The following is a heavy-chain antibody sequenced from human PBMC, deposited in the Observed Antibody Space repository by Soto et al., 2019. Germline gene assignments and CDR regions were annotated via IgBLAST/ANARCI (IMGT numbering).Heavy chain of an antibody. J-gene: IGHJ5*02. D-gene: IGHD2-21*02. CDR3: ARHPSDFWFDP. V-gene: IGHV4-39*01. CDR1: GGSIISGGYY. Sequence: SETLSLTCTVSGGSIISGGYYWTWIRQPPGTGLEWIGEINYSGSTNHNPSLKSQVTISVDTSKNQFSLKLSSVTAADTAVYYCARHPSDFWFDPWGQGTLVTVSS. CDR2: INYSGST.